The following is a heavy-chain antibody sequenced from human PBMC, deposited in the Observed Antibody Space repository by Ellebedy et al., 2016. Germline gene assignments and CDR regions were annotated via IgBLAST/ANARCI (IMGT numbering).Heavy chain of an antibody. J-gene: IGHJ4*01. CDR1: GFSFPNYA. Sequence: GGSLRLSCAASGFSFPNYAMHWVRQAPGKGLEWVSGISLSSDSIGYADSVKGRFIISSDNAKTSLFRLMSSLRAEDTGVYYCAKGSTTALATCVDQWGQGTLVTVSS. V-gene: IGHV3-9*01. CDR3: AKGSTTALATCVDQ. CDR2: ISLSSDSI. D-gene: IGHD5-18*01.